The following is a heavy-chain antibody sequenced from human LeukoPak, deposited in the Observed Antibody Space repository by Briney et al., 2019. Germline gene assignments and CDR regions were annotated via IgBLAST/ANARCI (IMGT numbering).Heavy chain of an antibody. D-gene: IGHD6-6*01. Sequence: ASVKVSCKASGYTFTGYYMHWVRQAPGQGLEWMGWINPNSGGTNYAQKFQGRVTMTRDTSISTAYMELSRLRSDDTAVYYCARVTSSSSLWYFDLWGRGTLVTVSS. V-gene: IGHV1-2*02. CDR1: GYTFTGYY. CDR3: ARVTSSSSLWYFDL. J-gene: IGHJ2*01. CDR2: INPNSGGT.